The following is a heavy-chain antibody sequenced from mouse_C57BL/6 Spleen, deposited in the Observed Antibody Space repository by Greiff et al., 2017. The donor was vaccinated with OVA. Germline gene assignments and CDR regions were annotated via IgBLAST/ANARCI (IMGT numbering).Heavy chain of an antibody. CDR2: IDPSDSYT. Sequence: QVQLQQPGAELVMPGASVKLSCKASGYTFTSYWMHWVKQRPGQGLEWIGEIDPSDSYTNYNQKFKGKSTLTVDKSSSTAYMQLSSLTSEDSAVYYCARASLLRGYFDVWGTGTTVTVSS. CDR1: GYTFTSYW. D-gene: IGHD6-1*01. CDR3: ARASLLRGYFDV. V-gene: IGHV1-69*01. J-gene: IGHJ1*03.